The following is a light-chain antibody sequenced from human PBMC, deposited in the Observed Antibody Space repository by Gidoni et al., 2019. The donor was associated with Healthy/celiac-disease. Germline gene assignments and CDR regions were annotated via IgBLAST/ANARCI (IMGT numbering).Light chain of an antibody. Sequence: DIQMTQSPSSLSASVGDRVTITCRASQGISNYLAWYQQKPGKVHKLLIYAASTLQSEVPSRFSGSGSRKDFTLNISSLQPEDVATYYCKKYNSAPHTFGGGNKVEIK. CDR1: QGISNY. CDR2: AAS. CDR3: KKYNSAPHT. J-gene: IGKJ4*01. V-gene: IGKV1-27*01.